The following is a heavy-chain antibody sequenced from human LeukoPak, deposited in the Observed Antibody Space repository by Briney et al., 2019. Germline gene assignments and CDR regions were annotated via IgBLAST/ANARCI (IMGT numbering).Heavy chain of an antibody. J-gene: IGHJ4*02. CDR3: AKAAAAPGFDF. Sequence: TGGSLRLSCAASGFTSSSYALNWVRQAPGKGLEWAATVSGSGDRMYHADSVKGRFTISRDNSKNTIYLQMNSLRAEDTALYYCAKAAAAPGFDFWGQGTLVTVSS. V-gene: IGHV3-23*01. D-gene: IGHD6-13*01. CDR1: GFTSSSYA. CDR2: VSGSGDRM.